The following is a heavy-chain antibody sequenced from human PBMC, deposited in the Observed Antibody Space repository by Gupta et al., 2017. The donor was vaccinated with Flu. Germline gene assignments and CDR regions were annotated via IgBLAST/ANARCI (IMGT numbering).Heavy chain of an antibody. Sequence: SISSHFWNWIRQPAGKGLEWIGRIFPTGGPTYNPSLKSRLTMSIDMSKSQFSLKLTSVTAXDXAVYYCXGDRGNGGRAFDSWGQGTLVTVAS. CDR1: SISSHF. CDR3: XGDRGNGGRAFDS. J-gene: IGHJ4*02. V-gene: IGHV4-4*07. CDR2: IFPTGGP. D-gene: IGHD2-8*01.